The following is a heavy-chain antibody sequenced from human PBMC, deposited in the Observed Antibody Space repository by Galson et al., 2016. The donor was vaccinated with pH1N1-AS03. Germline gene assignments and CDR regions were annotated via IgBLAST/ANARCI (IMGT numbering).Heavy chain of an antibody. V-gene: IGHV1-24*01. J-gene: IGHJ4*02. D-gene: IGHD3-22*01. CDR1: GYSLSDLS. CDR3: ARTEGGEYSDSSAYKVPFGN. Sequence: SVKVSCKVSGYSLSDLSIHWVRQAPGRGLEWMGGFDLEEDEILYAQKFQGRVTMTEDTSTNTAYMELSSMRSEDTAVYYCARTEGGEYSDSSAYKVPFGNWGQGTLVIVSS. CDR2: FDLEEDEI.